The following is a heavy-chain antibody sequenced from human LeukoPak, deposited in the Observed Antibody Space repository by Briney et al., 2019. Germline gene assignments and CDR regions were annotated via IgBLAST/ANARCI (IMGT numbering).Heavy chain of an antibody. V-gene: IGHV1-69*13. CDR2: IIPIFGTA. Sequence: GASVKVSCKASGGTFSSYAISWVRQAPGQGLEWMGGIIPIFGTANYAQKFQGRVTITADESTSTAYMELSSLRSEDTAVYYCASRPHPVTSIAARPRDYWGQGTLVTVSS. D-gene: IGHD6-6*01. J-gene: IGHJ4*02. CDR1: GGTFSSYA. CDR3: ASRPHPVTSIAARPRDY.